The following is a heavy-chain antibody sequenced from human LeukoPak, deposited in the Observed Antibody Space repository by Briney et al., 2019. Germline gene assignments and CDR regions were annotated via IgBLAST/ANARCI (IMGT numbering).Heavy chain of an antibody. CDR2: IKIETEGGTI. J-gene: IGHJ6*03. V-gene: IGHV3-15*01. D-gene: IGHD3-9*01. CDR3: TTDLLHDIMTGLYYYYYMDV. CDR1: GFTFTHAW. Sequence: GGSLRLSCAASGFTFTHAWMAWVRQAPGKGLEWVGRIKIETEGGTIDYAAPVQGRFTISRDDSENTLYLDMNRLKIEDTAVYYCTTDLLHDIMTGLYYYYYMDVWGKGTTVTVSS.